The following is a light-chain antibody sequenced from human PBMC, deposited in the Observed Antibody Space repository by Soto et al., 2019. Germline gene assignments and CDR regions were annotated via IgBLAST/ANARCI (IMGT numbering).Light chain of an antibody. CDR3: SSYTSSSTPGV. CDR1: SSDVGGYNY. CDR2: DVS. J-gene: IGLJ1*01. Sequence: QSVLTQPASVSGSPGQSITISCTGTSSDVGGYNYVSWYQQHPGKAPKLMIYDVSNRPSGVSNRFSGSKSGNTASLTISGLQAEDEADYYCSSYTSSSTPGVFGTRTKVTVL. V-gene: IGLV2-14*01.